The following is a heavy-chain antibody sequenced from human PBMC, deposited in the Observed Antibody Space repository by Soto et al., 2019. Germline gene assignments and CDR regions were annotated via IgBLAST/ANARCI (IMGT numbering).Heavy chain of an antibody. CDR3: AKGAPVGLQYFQY. Sequence: QVQLVESGGGVVQPGRSLRLSCGASGFTFSRHAMDWVRQAPGKGLEWVAFISDNGRTKDYADSVKGRFTISRDNSKNTLYLQMNSLSDEDTAVYYCAKGAPVGLQYFQYWGQGTLVTVSS. CDR1: GFTFSRHA. V-gene: IGHV3-30-3*01. D-gene: IGHD1-26*01. CDR2: ISDNGRTK. J-gene: IGHJ1*01.